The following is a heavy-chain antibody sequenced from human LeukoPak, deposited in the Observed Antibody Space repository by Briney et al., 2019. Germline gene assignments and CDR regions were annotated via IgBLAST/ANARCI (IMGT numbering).Heavy chain of an antibody. CDR1: GYTFTSYG. V-gene: IGHV1-18*01. CDR3: ASDPMYYYDSSGYYKTTDY. J-gene: IGHJ4*02. CDR2: ISAYNGNT. D-gene: IGHD3-22*01. Sequence: GASVKVSCKASGYTFTSYGISWVRQAPGQGLEWMGWISAYNGNTNYAQTLQGRVTMTTDTSTSTAYMELRSLRSDDTAVYYCASDPMYYYDSSGYYKTTDYWGQGTLVTVSS.